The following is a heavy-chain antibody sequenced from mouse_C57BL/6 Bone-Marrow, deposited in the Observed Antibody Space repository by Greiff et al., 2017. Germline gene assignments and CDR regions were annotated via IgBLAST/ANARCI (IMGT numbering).Heavy chain of an antibody. CDR1: GYTFTSYW. D-gene: IGHD2-2*01. CDR3: ARGGYGPPWVAY. J-gene: IGHJ3*01. V-gene: IGHV1-53*01. Sequence: QVQLQQPGTELVKPGASVKLSCKASGYTFTSYWMHWVKQRPGQGLEWIGNLDPSNGGTNSNEKFKSKATMTVDKSSSIAYMQLSSLTSDDSAVYYCARGGYGPPWVAYWGQGTLVTVSA. CDR2: LDPSNGGT.